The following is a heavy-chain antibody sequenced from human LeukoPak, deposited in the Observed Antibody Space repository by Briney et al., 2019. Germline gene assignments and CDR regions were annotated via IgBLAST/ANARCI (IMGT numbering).Heavy chain of an antibody. V-gene: IGHV3-30*02. J-gene: IGHJ4*02. Sequence: GGSLRLSCAASGFTLCLYGMHCVPRAPGKGLEWGAFIRSDGGTKYYAAPVKGRFTISRDDSKNTLYLQMNSLTPEYTAMYYCAKVDSSWHYFDYWGQGTLVTVSS. CDR2: IRSDGGTK. CDR1: GFTLCLYG. CDR3: AKVDSSWHYFDY. D-gene: IGHD6-13*01.